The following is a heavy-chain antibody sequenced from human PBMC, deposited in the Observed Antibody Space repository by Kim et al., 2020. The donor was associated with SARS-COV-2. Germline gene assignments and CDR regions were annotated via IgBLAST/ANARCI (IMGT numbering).Heavy chain of an antibody. CDR3: ARPPHYYDYGMDG. J-gene: IGHJ6*02. V-gene: IGHV3-74*01. Sequence: DPGQGQLPISRDNAKNTLYLQMNRLRAEDTAVYYCARPPHYYDYGMDGWGQGTTVTVSS.